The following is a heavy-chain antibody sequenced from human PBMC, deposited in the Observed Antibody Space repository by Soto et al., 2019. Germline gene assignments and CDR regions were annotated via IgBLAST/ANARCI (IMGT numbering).Heavy chain of an antibody. Sequence: EVQLVESGGGLVQPGRSLRLSCAASGFTFDDYAMHWVRQAPGKGLEWVSGISWNSGGIGYADSVKGRFTISRDNAKNSLYLQMNSLRAEDTALYYCAKMRAVAGTSPFDYWGQGTLVTVSS. CDR3: AKMRAVAGTSPFDY. J-gene: IGHJ4*02. V-gene: IGHV3-9*01. D-gene: IGHD6-19*01. CDR1: GFTFDDYA. CDR2: ISWNSGGI.